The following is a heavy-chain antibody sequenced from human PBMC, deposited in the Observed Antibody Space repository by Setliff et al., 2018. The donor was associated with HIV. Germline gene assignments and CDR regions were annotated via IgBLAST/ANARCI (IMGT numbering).Heavy chain of an antibody. Sequence: GGSLRLSCVGSGFTFSAYTMNWVRLAPGTGLQWVSSIYPNGGRTFYADSVKGRFTISRDNSKNTLYLQMNSLRVEDTAVYYCVRGPNRYSGTSSYYYYMDVWGKGTTVTVSS. CDR2: IYPNGGRT. V-gene: IGHV3-23*01. J-gene: IGHJ6*03. CDR1: GFTFSAYT. D-gene: IGHD1-26*01. CDR3: VRGPNRYSGTSSYYYYMDV.